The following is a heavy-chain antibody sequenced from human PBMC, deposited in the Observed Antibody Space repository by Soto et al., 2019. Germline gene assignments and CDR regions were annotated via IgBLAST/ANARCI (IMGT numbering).Heavy chain of an antibody. CDR2: MNPNSGNT. CDR3: ESLGATGAFDI. V-gene: IGHV1-8*01. J-gene: IGHJ3*02. D-gene: IGHD1-26*01. Sequence: ASVKVSCKASGYTFTSYDINWVRQATGQGLEWMGWMNPNSGNTGYAQKFQGRVTMNRNTSISTAYMELSSLRSEETDVYYGESLGATGAFDIWGQVTMVTVSS. CDR1: GYTFTSYD.